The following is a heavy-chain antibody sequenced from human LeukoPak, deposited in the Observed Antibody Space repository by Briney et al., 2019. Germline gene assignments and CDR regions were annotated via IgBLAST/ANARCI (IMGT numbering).Heavy chain of an antibody. Sequence: GGSLRLSCAASGFTFRDYTMNWVRQPPGKGLEWVASFDGNAHGTYFADSVKGRCTISSDNSKNTVYLQMNSPRADDTAIYYCAKARIIGVGWAQFDSWGQGSLVIVSS. CDR2: FDGNAHGT. J-gene: IGHJ4*02. D-gene: IGHD2-21*01. CDR1: GFTFRDYT. V-gene: IGHV3-23*01. CDR3: AKARIIGVGWAQFDS.